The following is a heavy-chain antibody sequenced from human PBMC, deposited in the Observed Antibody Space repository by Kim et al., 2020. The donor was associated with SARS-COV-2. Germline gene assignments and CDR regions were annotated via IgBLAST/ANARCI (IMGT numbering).Heavy chain of an antibody. CDR2: IKQDGSEK. J-gene: IGHJ6*02. CDR1: GFTFSSYW. V-gene: IGHV3-7*03. D-gene: IGHD5-12*01. Sequence: GGSLRLSCAASGFTFSSYWMSWVRQAPGKGLEWVANIKQDGSEKYYVDSVKGRFTISRDNAKNSLYLQMNSLRAEDTAVYYCASHLLSDGYNQYYYYYYGMDVWGQGTTVTVSS. CDR3: ASHLLSDGYNQYYYYYYGMDV.